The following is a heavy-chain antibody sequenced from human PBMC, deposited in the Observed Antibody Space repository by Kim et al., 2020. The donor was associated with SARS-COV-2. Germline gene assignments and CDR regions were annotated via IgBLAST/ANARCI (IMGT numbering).Heavy chain of an antibody. D-gene: IGHD4-17*01. J-gene: IGHJ4*02. CDR1: GYSFTSYW. CDR3: ARTSGNDYGDYEYFDY. Sequence: GESLKISCKGSGYSFTSYWIGWVRQMPGKGLEWMGIIYPGDSDTRYSPSFQGQVTISADKSISTAYLQWSSLKVSDTAMYYCARTSGNDYGDYEYFDYWGQGTLVTVAS. CDR2: IYPGDSDT. V-gene: IGHV5-51*01.